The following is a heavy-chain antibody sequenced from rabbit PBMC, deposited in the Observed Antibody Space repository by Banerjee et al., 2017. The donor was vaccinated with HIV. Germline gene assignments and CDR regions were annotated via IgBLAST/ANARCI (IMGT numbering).Heavy chain of an antibody. CDR2: IYTGSGST. D-gene: IGHD1-1*01. CDR3: ATEGSSSGVYPDWLDL. Sequence: QSLEESGGDLVKPGASLTLTCTASGFSFSSSYYMCWVRQAPGKGLEWIACIYTGSGSTYYASWAKGRFTISKTSSTTVTLQMTSLTAADTATYFCATEGSSSGVYPDWLDLWGPGTLVTVS. J-gene: IGHJ5*01. V-gene: IGHV1S40*01. CDR1: GFSFSSSYY.